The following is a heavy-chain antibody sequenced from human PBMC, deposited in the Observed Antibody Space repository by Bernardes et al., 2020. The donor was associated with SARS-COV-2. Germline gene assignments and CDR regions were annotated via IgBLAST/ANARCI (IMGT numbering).Heavy chain of an antibody. V-gene: IGHV3-23*01. CDR3: AKGRDSGYLVPFDY. Sequence: GGSLRLSCATSGFTFNIFAMHWVRQAPGKGLEWVSGISGSGDRTNYAGSVKGRFTISRDTSKSTLYLQMNSLRAEDTAVYYCAKGRDSGYLVPFDYWGQGTLVTVSS. CDR1: GFTFNIFA. J-gene: IGHJ4*02. D-gene: IGHD3-22*01. CDR2: ISGSGDRT.